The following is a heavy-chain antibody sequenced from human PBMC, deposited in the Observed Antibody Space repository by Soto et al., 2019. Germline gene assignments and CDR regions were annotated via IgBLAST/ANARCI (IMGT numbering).Heavy chain of an antibody. CDR3: ARDRRYYDSSGYPRY. CDR1: GFTFSSYA. J-gene: IGHJ4*02. D-gene: IGHD3-22*01. V-gene: IGHV3-30-3*01. Sequence: AGGSLRLSCAASGFTFSSYAMHWVRQAPGKGLEWVAVISYDGSNKYYADSVKGRFTISRDNSKNTLYLQMNSLRAEDTAVYYCARDRRYYDSSGYPRYWGQGTLVTVSS. CDR2: ISYDGSNK.